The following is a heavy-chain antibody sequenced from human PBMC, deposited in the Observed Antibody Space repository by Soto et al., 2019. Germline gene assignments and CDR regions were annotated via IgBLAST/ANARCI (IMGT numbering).Heavy chain of an antibody. Sequence: SETLSLTCTVSGGSISSDYWSWIRQPPGKGLEWIGYIHYSGSTDYNPSLKSRVTISVDTSKNQFSLKLSSVTAADTAVYYCAKDIMGRTAASVYNYIDPWGQGTPVTVAS. CDR2: IHYSGST. CDR3: AKDIMGRTAASVYNYIDP. CDR1: GGSISSDY. V-gene: IGHV4-59*01. J-gene: IGHJ5*02. D-gene: IGHD6-13*01.